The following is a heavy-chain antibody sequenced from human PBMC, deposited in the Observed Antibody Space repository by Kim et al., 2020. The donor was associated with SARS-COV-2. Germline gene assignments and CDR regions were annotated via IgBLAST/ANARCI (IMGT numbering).Heavy chain of an antibody. CDR2: IYYSGST. D-gene: IGHD3-22*01. J-gene: IGHJ4*02. V-gene: IGHV4-59*13. Sequence: SETLSLTCTVSGGSISDYYWSWIRQPPGKGLEWIGYIYYSGSTNYNPSLKSRVTISVDTSKNQFSLKLNSVTAADTAVYYCARVSSHYYTSYGYSYYFDSWGQGTLVSVSS. CDR1: GGSISDYY. CDR3: ARVSSHYYTSYGYSYYFDS.